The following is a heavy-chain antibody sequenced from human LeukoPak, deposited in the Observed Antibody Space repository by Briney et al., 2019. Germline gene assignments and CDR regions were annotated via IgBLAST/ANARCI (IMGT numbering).Heavy chain of an antibody. Sequence: SETLSLTCAVDGGSFSGYYWSWIRQPPGKGLEWIGEINHSGSTNYNPSLKSRVTISVDTSKNQFSLKLTSVTAADTAVYYCARAIEVGAMTPFDYWGQGTLVTVSS. V-gene: IGHV4-34*01. CDR1: GGSFSGYY. J-gene: IGHJ4*02. D-gene: IGHD1-26*01. CDR3: ARAIEVGAMTPFDY. CDR2: INHSGST.